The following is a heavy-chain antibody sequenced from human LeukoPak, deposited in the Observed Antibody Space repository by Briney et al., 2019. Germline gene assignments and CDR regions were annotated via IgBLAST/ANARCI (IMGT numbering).Heavy chain of an antibody. CDR3: AGTTGPWGGY. Sequence: PSETLSLTCTVSGGTVSSSSYYWGWIRQPPGKGLEWIGSVSYSGSTHYNPSLKSRVTISVDTSKNQFSLKLSSVTAADTAVYYCAGTTGPWGGYWGQGTLVTVSS. CDR2: VSYSGST. V-gene: IGHV4-39*01. CDR1: GGTVSSSSYY. J-gene: IGHJ4*02. D-gene: IGHD2/OR15-2a*01.